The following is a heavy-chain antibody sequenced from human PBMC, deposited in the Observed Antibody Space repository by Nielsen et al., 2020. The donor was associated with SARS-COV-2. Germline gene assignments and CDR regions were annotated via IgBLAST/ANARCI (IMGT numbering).Heavy chain of an antibody. D-gene: IGHD6-19*01. Sequence: GESLKISCAASGFTFSSYSMNWVRQAPGKGLEWVSSISSSRSYIYYADSVKGRFTISRDNAKNSLYLQMNSLRAEDTAVYYCTRDGPISVVDSWGRGTLVTVFS. J-gene: IGHJ4*02. CDR3: TRDGPISVVDS. V-gene: IGHV3-21*01. CDR1: GFTFSSYS. CDR2: ISSSRSYI.